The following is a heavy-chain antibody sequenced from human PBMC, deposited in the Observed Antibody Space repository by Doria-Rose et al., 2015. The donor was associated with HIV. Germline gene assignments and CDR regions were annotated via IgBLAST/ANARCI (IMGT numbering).Heavy chain of an antibody. D-gene: IGHD6-13*01. J-gene: IGHJ4*02. CDR2: VFSDDGR. CDR1: GVSLSSPGMG. V-gene: IGHV2-26*01. Sequence: QESGPVLVKPTETLTLTCTVSGVSLSSPGMGVSWIRQPPGKALEWLANVFSDDGRSYKTSLKSGLTISRGTSISQVVLTMTDMDPVDTATYYCARIKSSRWYHKYYSDFWAQGTLVIVSA. CDR3: ARIKSSRWYHKYYSDF.